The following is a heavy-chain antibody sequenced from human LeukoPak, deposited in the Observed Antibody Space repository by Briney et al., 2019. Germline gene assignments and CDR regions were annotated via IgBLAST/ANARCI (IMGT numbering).Heavy chain of an antibody. CDR2: MGNDESST. J-gene: IGHJ2*01. D-gene: IGHD7-27*01. Sequence: GGSLRLSCAVSGFTFSNYWMHWVRQAPGKGLVWVSRMGNDESSTTYADSVKGRFTISRDNGKNMVYLQMNSLTAEDAAVYCCAREAVGTGDWYFDLWGRGTLVTVSP. CDR1: GFTFSNYW. V-gene: IGHV3-74*03. CDR3: AREAVGTGDWYFDL.